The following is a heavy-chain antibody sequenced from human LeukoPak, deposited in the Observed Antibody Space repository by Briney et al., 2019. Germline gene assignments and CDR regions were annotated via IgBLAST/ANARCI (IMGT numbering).Heavy chain of an antibody. CDR1: GGSISSYY. V-gene: IGHV4-59*01. CDR2: IYYSGST. J-gene: IGHJ4*02. CDR3: ARADYYDSSGYYSDY. Sequence: PSETLSLTCTVSGGSISSYYWSWIRQPPGKGLEWIGYIYYSGSTNYNPSLKSRVTISVDTSKNQFSLKLSSVTAADTAVYYCARADYYDSSGYYSDYWGQGTLVTVSS. D-gene: IGHD3-22*01.